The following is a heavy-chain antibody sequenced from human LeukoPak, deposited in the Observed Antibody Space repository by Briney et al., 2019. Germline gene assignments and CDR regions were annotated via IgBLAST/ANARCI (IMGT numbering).Heavy chain of an antibody. V-gene: IGHV3-7*01. J-gene: IGHJ4*02. CDR1: GFTFSSYW. Sequence: PGGSLRLSCTASGFTFSSYWMSWVRQAPGKGLERVANIKQDGSEKYYVDSVKGRFTISRDNAKNLLYLQMNSLRAEDTAVYYCAREGLYSGYDWYWGQGTLVTVSS. D-gene: IGHD5-12*01. CDR3: AREGLYSGYDWY. CDR2: IKQDGSEK.